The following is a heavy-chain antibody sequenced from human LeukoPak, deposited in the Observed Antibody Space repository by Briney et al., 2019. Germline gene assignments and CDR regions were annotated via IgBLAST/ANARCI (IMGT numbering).Heavy chain of an antibody. V-gene: IGHV3-30*04. Sequence: PGGSLRLSCAASGFTFSSYAMHWVRQAPGKGLEWVAVISYDGSNKYYADSVKGRFTISRDNSKNTLYLQMNSLRAEDTAVYYCARDSSRVRGVIIYYFDYWGQGTLVTVSS. CDR3: ARDSSRVRGVIIYYFDY. J-gene: IGHJ4*02. CDR2: ISYDGSNK. CDR1: GFTFSSYA. D-gene: IGHD3-10*01.